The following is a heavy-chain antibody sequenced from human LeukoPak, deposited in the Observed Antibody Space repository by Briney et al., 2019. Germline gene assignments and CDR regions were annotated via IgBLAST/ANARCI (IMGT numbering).Heavy chain of an antibody. J-gene: IGHJ4*02. CDR1: GFTLSTSGMR. D-gene: IGHD3-16*01. CDR3: ARIPPGGSYAHDY. V-gene: IGHV2-70*04. Sequence: KESGPALVKPTQTLTLTCSFSGFTLSTSGMRVTWIRQPPGKALEWLARIDWDDDKFYSTSLKTRLTISKDTSKNQVVLTMTNMDPVDTATYYCARIPPGGSYAHDYWGQGTLVTVSS. CDR2: IDWDDDK.